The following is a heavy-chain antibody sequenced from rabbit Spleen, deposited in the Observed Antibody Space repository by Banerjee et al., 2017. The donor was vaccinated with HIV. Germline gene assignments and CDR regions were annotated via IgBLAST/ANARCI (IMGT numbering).Heavy chain of an antibody. CDR1: GVSLNDKDV. V-gene: IGHV1S45*01. D-gene: IGHD4-1*01. CDR2: INMFTGKS. Sequence: QEQLEESGGGLVKPEGSLTLTCKASGVSLNDKDVMCWVRQAPGKGLEWIACINMFTGKSVYASWAKGRFIMSRPSSTTVTLQMTSLTVADTATYFCARGSYSSAWGWDLWGPGTLVT. CDR3: ARGSYSSAWGWDL. J-gene: IGHJ4*01.